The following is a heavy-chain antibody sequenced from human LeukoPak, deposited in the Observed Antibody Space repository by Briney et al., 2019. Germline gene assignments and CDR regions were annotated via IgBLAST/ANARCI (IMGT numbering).Heavy chain of an antibody. V-gene: IGHV1-69*13. CDR2: IIPIFVTA. D-gene: IGHD4-11*01. CDR3: ARRGGLQPRVDYFYMDV. Sequence: SVKVSCKASGGTFSSYAISWVRQAPGQGLEWMGGIIPIFVTANYAQKFQGRVTSTAHESTSTAYMELSSLRSEDTAVYYCARRGGLQPRVDYFYMDVWGKGTTVTVSS. J-gene: IGHJ6*03. CDR1: GGTFSSYA.